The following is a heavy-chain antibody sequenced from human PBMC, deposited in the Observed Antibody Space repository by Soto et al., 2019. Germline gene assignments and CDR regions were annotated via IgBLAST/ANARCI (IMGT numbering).Heavy chain of an antibody. CDR1: GFTFSDYY. CDR2: ISSSSYT. Sequence: SGGSLRLSCAASGFTFSDYYMSWIRQAPGKGLEWVSYISSSSYTNYADSVKGRFTISRDNAKNSLYLQMNSLRAEDTAVYYCARDGIAAAGTFDYWGQGTLVTVSS. V-gene: IGHV3-11*06. CDR3: ARDGIAAAGTFDY. D-gene: IGHD6-13*01. J-gene: IGHJ4*02.